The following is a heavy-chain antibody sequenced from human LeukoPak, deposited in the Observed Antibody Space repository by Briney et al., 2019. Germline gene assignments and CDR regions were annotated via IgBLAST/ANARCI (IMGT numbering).Heavy chain of an antibody. CDR3: ARERISSAWYRIRTFDY. V-gene: IGHV3-21*01. Sequence: GGSLRLSCAASGVTFSSYSMKWVRLAPGKGLGWVSSIRSSSSYIYYADSVKGRFTISRDNAKNTLYLQMNSLRAEYTAVYYCARERISSAWYRIRTFDYWGQGTLVTVSS. D-gene: IGHD6-19*01. CDR1: GVTFSSYS. CDR2: IRSSSSYI. J-gene: IGHJ4*02.